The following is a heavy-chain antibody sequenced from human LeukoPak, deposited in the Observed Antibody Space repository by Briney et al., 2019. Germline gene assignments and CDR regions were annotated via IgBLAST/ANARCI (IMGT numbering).Heavy chain of an antibody. D-gene: IGHD6-19*01. CDR1: GFSFTTXS. J-gene: IGHJ5*02. CDR2: ITSDSDTI. CDR3: ASRAIGWYRDANWFDP. V-gene: IGHV3-48*01. Sequence: LSXAASGFSFTTXSMNWVRQAPGXXLEXLAYITSDSDTIYYADSVKGRFTISRDNRRNSLYLQIDSLRAEDTAVYYCASRAIGWYRDANWFDPWGQGTLVTVSS.